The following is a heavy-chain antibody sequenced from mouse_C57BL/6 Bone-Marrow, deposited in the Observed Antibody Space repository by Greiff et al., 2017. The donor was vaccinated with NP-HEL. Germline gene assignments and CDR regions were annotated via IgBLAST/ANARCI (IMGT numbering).Heavy chain of an antibody. CDR1: GYTFTDYN. CDR2: INPNNGGT. J-gene: IGHJ1*03. V-gene: IGHV1-18*01. CDR3: SRLTYYDYDPVVDV. Sequence: EVQLQQSGPELVKPGASVKIPCTASGYTFTDYNMDWVQQSPGKSLEWIGDINPNNGGTIYNQKFKGKATLTVDKSSSTAYMQLSSLTSEDTAVYYWSRLTYYDYDPVVDVWGRGTTVTVSS. D-gene: IGHD2-4*01.